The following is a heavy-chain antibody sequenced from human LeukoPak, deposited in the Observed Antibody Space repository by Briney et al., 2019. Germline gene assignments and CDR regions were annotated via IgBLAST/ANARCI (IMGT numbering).Heavy chain of an antibody. Sequence: SETLSLTCAVYGGSFSGYYWSWIRQPPGKGLEWIGEINHSGSTNYNPSLKSRVAVSVDTSKNQFSPKLTSVTAADTAMYYCAGAEQQLAPSYYWGQGILVTVSS. V-gene: IGHV4-34*01. CDR2: INHSGST. CDR3: AGAEQQLAPSYY. CDR1: GGSFSGYY. J-gene: IGHJ4*02. D-gene: IGHD1-1*01.